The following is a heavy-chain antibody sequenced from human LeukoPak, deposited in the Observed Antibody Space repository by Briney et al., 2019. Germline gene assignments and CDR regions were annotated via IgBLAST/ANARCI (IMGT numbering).Heavy chain of an antibody. J-gene: IGHJ4*02. CDR3: ARDYGGNPSLFDY. Sequence: ASVKVSCKACGYTFTSYYMHLVRQAPGQGLEWMGIINPSGGSTSYAQKFQGRVTMTRDMSTSTVYMELSSLRSEDTAVYYCARDYGGNPSLFDYWGQGTLVTVSS. CDR1: GYTFTSYY. CDR2: INPSGGST. D-gene: IGHD4-23*01. V-gene: IGHV1-46*01.